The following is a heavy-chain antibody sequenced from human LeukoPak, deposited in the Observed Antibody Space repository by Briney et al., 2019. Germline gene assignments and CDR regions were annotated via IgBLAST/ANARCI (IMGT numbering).Heavy chain of an antibody. CDR3: ARLGGQYCSGGSCYWFDP. V-gene: IGHV4-34*01. J-gene: IGHJ5*02. CDR1: GGSFSSYY. Sequence: SETLSLTCAVYGGSFSSYYWSWIRQPPGKGLEWIGEINHSGSTNYNPSLKSRVTISVDTSKNQFSLKLSSVTAADTAVYYCARLGGQYCSGGSCYWFDPWGQGTLVTVSS. D-gene: IGHD2-15*01. CDR2: INHSGST.